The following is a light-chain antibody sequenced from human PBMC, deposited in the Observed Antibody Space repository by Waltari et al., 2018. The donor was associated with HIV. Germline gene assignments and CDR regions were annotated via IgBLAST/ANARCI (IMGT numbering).Light chain of an antibody. CDR3: HQYYSTLQT. Sequence: DIVMPQSPDSLAVSLAVRATITCKSSQSVFLKSNKKNYLAWYQQKPGQPPKLLIYWASTRESGVPDRFNGSGSGTEFTLTINSLQAEDVAVYYCHQYYSTLQTFGPGTKLNI. J-gene: IGKJ3*01. CDR1: QSVFLKSNKKNY. CDR2: WAS. V-gene: IGKV4-1*01.